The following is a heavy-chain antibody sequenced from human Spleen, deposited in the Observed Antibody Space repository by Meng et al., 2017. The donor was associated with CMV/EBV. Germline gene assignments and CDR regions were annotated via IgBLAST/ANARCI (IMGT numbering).Heavy chain of an antibody. J-gene: IGHJ4*02. CDR1: GFTFSDYY. Sequence: GGSLRLSCAASGFTFSDYYMSWIRQAPGKGLEWVSYIISSGSTIYYADSVKGRFTISRDNAKNSLYLQMNSLRAEDTAVYYCARALRVVAARGYYFDYWGQGTLVTVSS. D-gene: IGHD2-15*01. V-gene: IGHV3-11*01. CDR3: ARALRVVAARGYYFDY. CDR2: IISSGSTI.